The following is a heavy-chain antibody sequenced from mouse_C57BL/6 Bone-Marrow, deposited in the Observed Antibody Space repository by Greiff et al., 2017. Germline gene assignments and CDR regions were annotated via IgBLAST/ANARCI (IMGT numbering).Heavy chain of an antibody. D-gene: IGHD3-1*01. J-gene: IGHJ2*01. V-gene: IGHV5-17*01. Sequence: VQLQQSGGGLVKPGGSLKLSCAASGFTFSDYGMHWVRQAPEKGLEWVAYISSGSSTIYYADTVKGRFTISRDNAKNTLFLQMTSLRSEDTAMYYCARGATLYYFDYWGQGTTLTVSS. CDR2: ISSGSSTI. CDR1: GFTFSDYG. CDR3: ARGATLYYFDY.